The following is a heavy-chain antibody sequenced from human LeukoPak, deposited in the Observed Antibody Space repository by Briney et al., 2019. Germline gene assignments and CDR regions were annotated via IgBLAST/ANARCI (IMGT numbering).Heavy chain of an antibody. V-gene: IGHV3-11*04. CDR1: GFTFSDYY. D-gene: IGHD1-26*01. CDR2: ISSSGASI. Sequence: PGGSLRLSCAASGFTFSDYYMSWIRQAPGKGLEWVSDISSSGASIYYADSVKGRFTISRDNAKNSVYLQMNSLRAEDTAVYYCARDGGWELLQFDYWGQGTLVTVSS. J-gene: IGHJ4*02. CDR3: ARDGGWELLQFDY.